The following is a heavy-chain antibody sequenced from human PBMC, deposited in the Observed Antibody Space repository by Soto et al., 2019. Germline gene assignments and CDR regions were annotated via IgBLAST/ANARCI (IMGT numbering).Heavy chain of an antibody. V-gene: IGHV5-51*01. CDR2: IYPGDSDT. D-gene: IGHD4-17*01. CDR1: GYSFTSYW. J-gene: IGHJ3*02. Sequence: GESLKISCNGSGYSFTSYWIGWVRQMPGKGLEWMGIIYPGDSDTRYSPSFQGQVTISADKSISTAYLQWSSLKASDTAMYYCASAMDYGDYTDAFDIWGQGTMVTVSS. CDR3: ASAMDYGDYTDAFDI.